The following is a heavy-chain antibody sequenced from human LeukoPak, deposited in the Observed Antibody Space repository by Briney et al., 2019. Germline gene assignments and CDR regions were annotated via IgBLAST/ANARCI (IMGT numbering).Heavy chain of an antibody. D-gene: IGHD5-12*01. Sequence: ASVKVSCKASGYTFTSCGISWVRQAPGQGLEWMGWISAYNGNTNYAQKLQGRVTMTTDTSTSTAYMELRSLRSDDTAVYYCARDRSGLYYFDYWGQGTLVTVPS. CDR3: ARDRSGLYYFDY. CDR1: GYTFTSCG. CDR2: ISAYNGNT. V-gene: IGHV1-18*01. J-gene: IGHJ4*02.